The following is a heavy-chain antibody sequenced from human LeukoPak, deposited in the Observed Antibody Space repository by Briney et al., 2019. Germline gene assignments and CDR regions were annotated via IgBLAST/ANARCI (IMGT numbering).Heavy chain of an antibody. CDR3: ARVGFREYYFDY. D-gene: IGHD3-10*01. CDR1: GFTFSSYW. V-gene: IGHV3-21*01. CDR2: ISSSGSYV. J-gene: IGHJ4*02. Sequence: GGSLRLSCAASGFTFSSYWMHWVRQAPGKGLEWVSSISSSGSYVYYADSVKGRFTISRDNANNSLYLQMNSLRAEDTAVYYCARVGFREYYFDYWGQGTLVTVSS.